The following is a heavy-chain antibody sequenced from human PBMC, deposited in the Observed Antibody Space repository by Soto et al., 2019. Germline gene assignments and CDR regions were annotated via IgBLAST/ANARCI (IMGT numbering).Heavy chain of an antibody. D-gene: IGHD3-10*01. CDR2: INPNSGGT. Sequence: GASVKVSCKASGYTFTGYYMHWVRQAPGQGLEWMGWINPNSGGTNYAQKFQGRVTMTRDTSISTAYMELSRLRSDDTAVYYCARGFTMVRGVIGTLDYWGQGTLVPVSS. CDR3: ARGFTMVRGVIGTLDY. J-gene: IGHJ4*02. CDR1: GYTFTGYY. V-gene: IGHV1-2*02.